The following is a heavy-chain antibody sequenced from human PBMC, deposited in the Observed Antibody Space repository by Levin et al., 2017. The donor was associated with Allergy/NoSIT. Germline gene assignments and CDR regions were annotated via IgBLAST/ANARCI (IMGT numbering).Heavy chain of an antibody. D-gene: IGHD3-3*01. Sequence: GESLKISCKASGYTFTGYYLHWVRQAPGQGLEWMGWINTNSGGTNYALKFQGRVTMTRDTSISTVYMELSRLRSDDTAVYYCARLITIFGFPKGFDSWGQGTLVTVSS. J-gene: IGHJ4*02. CDR2: INTNSGGT. V-gene: IGHV1-2*02. CDR3: ARLITIFGFPKGFDS. CDR1: GYTFTGYY.